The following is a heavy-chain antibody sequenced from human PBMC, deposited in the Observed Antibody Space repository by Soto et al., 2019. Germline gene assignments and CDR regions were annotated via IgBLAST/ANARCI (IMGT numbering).Heavy chain of an antibody. J-gene: IGHJ5*02. Sequence: SETLSLTCTVSGGSISSGGYYWSWIRQHPGKGLEWIGYIYYSGSTYYNPSLKSRVTISVDTSKNQFSLKLSSVTAADTAVYYCAREREIIAAAGTFDPWGQGTLVTVSS. D-gene: IGHD6-13*01. CDR3: AREREIIAAAGTFDP. CDR2: IYYSGST. CDR1: GGSISSGGYY. V-gene: IGHV4-31*03.